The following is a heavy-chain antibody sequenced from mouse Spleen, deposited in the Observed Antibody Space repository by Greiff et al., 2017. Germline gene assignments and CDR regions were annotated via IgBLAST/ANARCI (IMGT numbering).Heavy chain of an antibody. J-gene: IGHJ3*01. CDR2: INPSNGGT. V-gene: IGHV1-53*01. CDR3: ARGSYYGSSAAWFAY. CDR1: GYTFTSYW. D-gene: IGHD1-1*01. Sequence: QVQLQQPGTELVKPGASVKLSCKASGYTFTSYWMHWVKQRPGQGLEWIGNINPSNGGTNYNQKFKGKATLTVDKSSSTAYMQLSSLTSEDSAVYYCARGSYYGSSAAWFAYWGQGTLVTVSA.